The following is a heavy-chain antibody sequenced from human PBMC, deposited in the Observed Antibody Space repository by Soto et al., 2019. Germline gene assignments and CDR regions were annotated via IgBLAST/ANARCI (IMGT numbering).Heavy chain of an antibody. D-gene: IGHD3-22*01. J-gene: IGHJ4*02. Sequence: ASVKVSCKTSGYTFTTYGISWVRQAPGQGLEWMGWISAYNGNTNYAQKLQGRVTMTTDTSTSTAYMELRSLRSDDTAVYYCAREGTPYYYDSSGYYAQDFWGQGTLVTVSS. CDR3: AREGTPYYYDSSGYYAQDF. CDR2: ISAYNGNT. V-gene: IGHV1-18*01. CDR1: GYTFTTYG.